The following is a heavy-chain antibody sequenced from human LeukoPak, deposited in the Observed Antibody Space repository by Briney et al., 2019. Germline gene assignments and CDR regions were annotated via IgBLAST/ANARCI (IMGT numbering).Heavy chain of an antibody. J-gene: IGHJ4*02. CDR3: AGDWSLSWGSLDYFDY. D-gene: IGHD3-16*02. Sequence: GGSLRLSCAASGFTFSSYWMSWVRQAPGKGLEWVANIKQDGSEKYYVDSVKGRFTISRDNAKNSLYLQMNSLRAEDTAVYYCAGDWSLSWGSLDYFDYWGQGTLVTVSS. V-gene: IGHV3-7*01. CDR2: IKQDGSEK. CDR1: GFTFSSYW.